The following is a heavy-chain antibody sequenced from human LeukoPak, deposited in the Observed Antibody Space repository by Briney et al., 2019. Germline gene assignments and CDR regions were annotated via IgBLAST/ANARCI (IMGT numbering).Heavy chain of an antibody. CDR3: ARLSTTVLNFDY. V-gene: IGHV4-39*01. D-gene: IGHD4-17*01. J-gene: IGHJ4*02. Sequence: SETLSLTCTVSGGSISSSSYYWGWIRQPPGQGLEWIGIIYYTGSTYYKPSLKGRVTISVDTSKNQFSLKLSSVTAADTAVYYCARLSTTVLNFDYWGQGTLVTVSS. CDR2: IYYTGST. CDR1: GGSISSSSYY.